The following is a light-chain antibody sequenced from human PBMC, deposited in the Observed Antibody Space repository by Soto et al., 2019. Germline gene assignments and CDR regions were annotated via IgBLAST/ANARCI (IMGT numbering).Light chain of an antibody. J-gene: IGLJ1*01. V-gene: IGLV2-14*01. CDR1: SSDVGGYNY. CDR2: EVS. Sequence: QSVLTQPASVSGSPGQSITISCTGTSSDVGGYNYVSWYQQHPGKAPKLMIYEVSNRPSGLSNRFSASKYGNTASLTISGLQAEDEADYYCSSYTTTNTYVFGTGTKVTVL. CDR3: SSYTTTNTYV.